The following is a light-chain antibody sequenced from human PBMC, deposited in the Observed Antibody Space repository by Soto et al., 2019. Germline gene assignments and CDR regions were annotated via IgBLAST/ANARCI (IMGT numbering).Light chain of an antibody. V-gene: IGLV2-14*01. CDR1: SSDVGGYNY. J-gene: IGLJ1*01. CDR3: SSYRSSSTVCV. CDR2: DVS. Sequence: QSALTQPASVSGSPGQSITISCTGTSSDVGGYNYVSWYQQHPGEAPKLLIYDVSNRPSGVSNRFSGSKSGNTASLTISGLQAEDEADYYCSSYRSSSTVCVFGTGTKVTVL.